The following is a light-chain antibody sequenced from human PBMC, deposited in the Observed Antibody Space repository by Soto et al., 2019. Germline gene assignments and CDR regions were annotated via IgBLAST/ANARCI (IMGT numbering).Light chain of an antibody. CDR2: RAS. Sequence: ILMTQSPATVSVSPGESATLSCRASQNIYYNVAWYQHRPGQAPRLLIYRASTRSPGVPARFSGSGSGTEFTHTISILQPEDFTVYSCHHYHNLWAFGQGTKVEI. CDR1: QNIYYN. CDR3: HHYHNLWA. J-gene: IGKJ1*01. V-gene: IGKV3-15*01.